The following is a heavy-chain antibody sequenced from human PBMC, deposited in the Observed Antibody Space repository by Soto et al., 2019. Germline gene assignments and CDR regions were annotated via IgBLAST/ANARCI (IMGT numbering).Heavy chain of an antibody. J-gene: IGHJ5*02. V-gene: IGHV4-30-4*01. CDR2: IYYSGST. CDR1: GGSISSGDYY. D-gene: IGHD2-2*02. Sequence: SETLSLTCTVSGGSISSGDYYGSWIRQPPGKGLEWIGYIYYSGSTYYNPSLKSRVTISVDTSKNQLSLKLSSVTAADTDVYYCARGTIPNWFDPWGQGTLVSASS. CDR3: ARGTIPNWFDP.